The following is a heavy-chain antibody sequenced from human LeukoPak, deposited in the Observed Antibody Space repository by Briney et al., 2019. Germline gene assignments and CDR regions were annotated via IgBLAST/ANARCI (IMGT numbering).Heavy chain of an antibody. CDR2: INPNSGGT. Sequence: ASEKVSCKASGYTFTGYYMHWVRQAPGQGLEWMGWINPNSGGTNYAQKFQGRVTMTRDTSISTAYMELSRLRSDDTAVYYCARGAPWYYYGSGSNDYWGQGTLVTVSS. D-gene: IGHD3-10*01. CDR3: ARGAPWYYYGSGSNDY. CDR1: GYTFTGYY. V-gene: IGHV1-2*02. J-gene: IGHJ4*02.